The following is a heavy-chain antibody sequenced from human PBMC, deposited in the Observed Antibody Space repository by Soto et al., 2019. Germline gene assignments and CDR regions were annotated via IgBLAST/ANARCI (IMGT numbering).Heavy chain of an antibody. D-gene: IGHD3-3*01. J-gene: IGHJ5*02. CDR2: INPNSGST. V-gene: IGHV1-2*02. CDR1: GYTFTDYY. CDR3: AKNVFQFLEWRNWFVP. Sequence: ASVKVSCKASGYTFTDYYIHCVRQAPGQVLECMGWINPNSGSTNYAQKFQGRVTMTSDTSISTAYMELSRLRSDDTAVYYCAKNVFQFLEWRNWFVPWGQGTLVTVSS.